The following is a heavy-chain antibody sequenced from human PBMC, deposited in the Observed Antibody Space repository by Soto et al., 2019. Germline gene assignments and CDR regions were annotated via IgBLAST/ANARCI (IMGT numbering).Heavy chain of an antibody. D-gene: IGHD6-19*01. CDR3: ARVGYSSGWYSFDY. J-gene: IGHJ4*02. CDR1: GGSFSGYY. Sequence: PSETLSLTCAVYGGSFSGYYWSWIRQPPGKGLEWIGEINHSGSTNYNPSLKSRVTISVDTSKNQFSLKLSSVTAADTAVYYWARVGYSSGWYSFDYWGQGTLVTVSS. CDR2: INHSGST. V-gene: IGHV4-34*01.